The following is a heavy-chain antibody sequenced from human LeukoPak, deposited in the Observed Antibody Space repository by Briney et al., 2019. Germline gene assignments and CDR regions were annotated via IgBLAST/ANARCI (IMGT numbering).Heavy chain of an antibody. D-gene: IGHD1-1*01. Sequence: GGSLRLSCAASGFTVSSNFMSWVRQAPGKGLEWVSSIYDGGTTHHADSVKGRFTISRDNSKNTLYLQTNGLTVEDTAVYYCGGRAERGRGFDYGGRETRVTVS. V-gene: IGHV3-66*01. CDR1: GFTVSSNF. J-gene: IGHJ4*02. CDR2: IYDGGTT. CDR3: GGRAERGRGFDY.